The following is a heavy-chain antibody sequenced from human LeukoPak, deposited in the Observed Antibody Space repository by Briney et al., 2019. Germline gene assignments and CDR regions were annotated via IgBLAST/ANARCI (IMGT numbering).Heavy chain of an antibody. CDR2: INGDGSST. D-gene: IGHD2-21*02. V-gene: IGHV3-74*03. J-gene: IGHJ4*02. CDR3: VMGPRYCGGDCYTFDY. Sequence: PGGSLRLSCAASGFIFSGYWMNWVRQAPGKGLVWVSRINGDGSSTTYADSVKGRFTISRDNAKNTLYLQMNSLRAEDTAVYYCVMGPRYCGGDCYTFDYWGQGTLVTVSS. CDR1: GFIFSGYW.